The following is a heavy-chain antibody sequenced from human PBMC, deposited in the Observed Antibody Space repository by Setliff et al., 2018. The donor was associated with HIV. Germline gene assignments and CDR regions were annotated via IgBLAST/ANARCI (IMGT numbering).Heavy chain of an antibody. V-gene: IGHV1-18*01. Sequence: ASVKVSCKASGYSFARYGLSWVRQAPGQGLEWMGWISGFNGNTKYAQSFQDRVAMTTETATSTAYVEMRRLRSDDTAVYFCARVPYRSAWFSGGHDAFDIWGQGTMVTVSS. CDR3: ARVPYRSAWFSGGHDAFDI. CDR1: GYSFARYG. D-gene: IGHD6-19*01. J-gene: IGHJ3*02. CDR2: ISGFNGNT.